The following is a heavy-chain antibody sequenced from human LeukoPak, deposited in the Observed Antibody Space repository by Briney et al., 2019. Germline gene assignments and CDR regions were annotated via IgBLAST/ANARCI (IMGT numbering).Heavy chain of an antibody. Sequence: PSQTLSLTCTVSGGSISSGGYYWSWIRQHPGKGLEWIGYIYYSGSTYYNPSLKSRVTISVDTSKNQFSLKLSSVAAADTAVYYCARDGSNWSNDYYHGVDVWGQGTTVTVSS. D-gene: IGHD4-11*01. J-gene: IGHJ6*02. CDR2: IYYSGST. V-gene: IGHV4-31*03. CDR1: GGSISSGGYY. CDR3: ARDGSNWSNDYYHGVDV.